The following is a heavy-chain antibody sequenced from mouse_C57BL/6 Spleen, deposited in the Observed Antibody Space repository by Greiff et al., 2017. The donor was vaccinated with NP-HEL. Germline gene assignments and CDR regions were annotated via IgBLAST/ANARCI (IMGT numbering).Heavy chain of an antibody. V-gene: IGHV5-4*01. D-gene: IGHD2-4*01. CDR1: GFTFSSYA. Sequence: EVKLVESGGGLVKPGGSLKLSCAASGFTFSSYAMSWVRQTPETRLEWVATISDGGSSPYYPDNVKGRFTISRDNANNNQYLQMSHLKFEDTAMYYCSRDYDYHDPYYFDYWGQGTTLTVSS. CDR2: ISDGGSSP. CDR3: SRDYDYHDPYYFDY. J-gene: IGHJ2*01.